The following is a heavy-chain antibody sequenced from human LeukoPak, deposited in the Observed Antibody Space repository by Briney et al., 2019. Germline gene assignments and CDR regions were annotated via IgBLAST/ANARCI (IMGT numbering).Heavy chain of an antibody. J-gene: IGHJ4*02. Sequence: VASVKVSCKASGYTFTGYYMHWVRQAPGQGLEWMGWINPNSGGTNYAQKFQGRVTMTRDTSISTAYMELSRLRSDDTAVYYCARCRIAAAGTWFDYWGQGTLVTVSS. D-gene: IGHD6-13*01. CDR3: ARCRIAAAGTWFDY. CDR1: GYTFTGYY. CDR2: INPNSGGT. V-gene: IGHV1-2*02.